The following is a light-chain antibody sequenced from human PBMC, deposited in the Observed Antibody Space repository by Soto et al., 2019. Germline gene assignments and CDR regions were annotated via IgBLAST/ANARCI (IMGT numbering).Light chain of an antibody. CDR2: SNN. Sequence: QSALTQPPSASGTPGQRVTISCSGSTSNIGSNTVNWYQQLPGTAPKLLIYSNNQRPSEVPDRFSGSKSGTSASLAISGLQSEDEADYYCAAWDDSLNAWVFGGGTKVTVL. V-gene: IGLV1-44*01. CDR1: TSNIGSNT. CDR3: AAWDDSLNAWV. J-gene: IGLJ3*02.